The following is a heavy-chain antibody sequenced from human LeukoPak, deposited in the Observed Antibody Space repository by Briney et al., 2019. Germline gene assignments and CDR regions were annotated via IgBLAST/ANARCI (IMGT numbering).Heavy chain of an antibody. D-gene: IGHD4-17*01. CDR2: IYYSGGT. CDR1: GGSISGYY. J-gene: IGHJ6*02. Sequence: SETLSLTCTVSGGSISGYYWSWIRQPPGKGLEWIGYIYYSGGTNYNPSLKSRVTISVDTSKNQFSLKLSSVTAADTAVYYCARTTVTPPDYYHYGMDVWGQGTTVTVSS. CDR3: ARTTVTPPDYYHYGMDV. V-gene: IGHV4-59*01.